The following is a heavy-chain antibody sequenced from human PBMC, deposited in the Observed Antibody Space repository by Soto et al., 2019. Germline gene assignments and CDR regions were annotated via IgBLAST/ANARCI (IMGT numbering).Heavy chain of an antibody. J-gene: IGHJ4*02. Sequence: QITLKESGPTLVKPTQTLTLTCTFSGFSLSTSGVGVGWIRQPPGKALEWLALIYWDDDKRYSPSLKSRLTITKDTSKNQVVLTVTNMDPVDTATYYCAPTHYGSGRQTFDYWGQGTLVTVSS. CDR1: GFSLSTSGVG. CDR2: IYWDDDK. CDR3: APTHYGSGRQTFDY. D-gene: IGHD3-10*01. V-gene: IGHV2-5*02.